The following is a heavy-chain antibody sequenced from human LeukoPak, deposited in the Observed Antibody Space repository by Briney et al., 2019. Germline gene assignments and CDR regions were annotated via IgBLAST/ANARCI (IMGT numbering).Heavy chain of an antibody. Sequence: GESLKISCKASGYSFASYWIGWVRQMSGKGLEWMAIIHPNDASTIYSPSFQGQVTISADKSINTAYLRWSTLKASDTAIYYCARHNNWGFDYWDRGTLLTVSP. CDR2: IHPNDAST. J-gene: IGHJ4*02. CDR3: ARHNNWGFDY. D-gene: IGHD7-27*01. V-gene: IGHV5-51*01. CDR1: GYSFASYW.